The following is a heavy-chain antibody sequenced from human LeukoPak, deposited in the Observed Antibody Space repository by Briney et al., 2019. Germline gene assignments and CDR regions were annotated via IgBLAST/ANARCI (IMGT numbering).Heavy chain of an antibody. CDR2: ISWNSGTI. J-gene: IGHJ6*02. Sequence: PGRPLRLSCAASGFTFDDYAMHWVRQAPGKGLEWVSGISWNSGTIGYEDSVKGRFTISRDNAKNSLYLQMNSLRAEDTALYYCAKDHKVVSYYYGMDVWGQGTTVTVSS. CDR3: AKDHKVVSYYYGMDV. D-gene: IGHD2-2*01. V-gene: IGHV3-9*01. CDR1: GFTFDDYA.